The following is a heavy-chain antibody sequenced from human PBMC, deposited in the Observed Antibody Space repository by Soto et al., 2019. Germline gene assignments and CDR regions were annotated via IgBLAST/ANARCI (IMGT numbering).Heavy chain of an antibody. D-gene: IGHD5-18*01. J-gene: IGHJ5*02. V-gene: IGHV2-5*02. CDR2: IYWDDDK. CDR3: AHRRTPHSYTNSFDP. Sequence: SGPTLVNPTQTLTLTCTFSGFSLSTSGVGVGWIRQPPGKALEWLALIYWDDDKRYSPTLKSRLTITKDTSKNQVVLTMTNMDPVDTATYYCAHRRTPHSYTNSFDPWGKGTLVPVAS. CDR1: GFSLSTSGVG.